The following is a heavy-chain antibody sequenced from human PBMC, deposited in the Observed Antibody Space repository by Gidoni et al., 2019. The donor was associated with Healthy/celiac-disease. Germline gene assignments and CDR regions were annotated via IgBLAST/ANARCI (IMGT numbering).Heavy chain of an antibody. J-gene: IGHJ4*02. D-gene: IGHD5-12*01. Sequence: QVQLQASAPGLVKPSETLSLTCTVSGGSISSYYWSWIRQSPGKGLEWIGYIYNGGSTSYNPSLKSRVTISVDTSKHQFSLRLSSVTAADTAVYYCARSDGYNYGRRFDYWGQGTLVTVSS. V-gene: IGHV4-59*01. CDR1: GGSISSYY. CDR3: ARSDGYNYGRRFDY. CDR2: IYNGGST.